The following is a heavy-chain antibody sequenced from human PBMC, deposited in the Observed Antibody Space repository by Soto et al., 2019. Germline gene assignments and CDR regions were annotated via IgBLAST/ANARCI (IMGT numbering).Heavy chain of an antibody. V-gene: IGHV4-59*01. D-gene: IGHD3-22*01. CDR3: ARCYDSNGYYDPSFDY. Sequence: SETLSLTCTVSGGSISSYYWSWIRQPPGKGLEWIGYIYYSGSTNYNPSLKSRVTISVDTSKNQFSLKLSSVTAADTAVYYCARCYDSNGYYDPSFDYWGQGTLVTVSS. J-gene: IGHJ4*02. CDR1: GGSISSYY. CDR2: IYYSGST.